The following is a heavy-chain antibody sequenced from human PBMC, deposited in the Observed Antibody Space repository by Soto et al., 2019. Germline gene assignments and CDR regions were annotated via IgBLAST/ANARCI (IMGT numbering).Heavy chain of an antibody. CDR2: IYSGGST. D-gene: IGHD6-19*01. V-gene: IGHV3-53*01. J-gene: IGHJ4*02. Sequence: GGSLRLSCAASGFTVSNSYMSWVRQTPGKGLEWVSIIYSGGSTYYADSVKGRFTISRDNSKNILYLQMNSLRAEDTAVYYCARDDSGPFDFWGQGALVTVSS. CDR1: GFTVSNSY. CDR3: ARDDSGPFDF.